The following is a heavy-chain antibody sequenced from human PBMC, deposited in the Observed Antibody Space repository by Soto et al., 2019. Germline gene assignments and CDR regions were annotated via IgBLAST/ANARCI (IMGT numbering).Heavy chain of an antibody. Sequence: ARSWVSQTKGKGLEWVSAISGSGGSTYYADSVKGRFTISRDNSKNTLYLQMNSLRAEDTAVYYCAKVLWFGELFPFCFDYWGQGTLVTVSS. CDR1: A. J-gene: IGHJ4*02. D-gene: IGHD3-10*01. CDR2: ISGSGGST. V-gene: IGHV3-23*01. CDR3: AKVLWFGELFPFCFDY.